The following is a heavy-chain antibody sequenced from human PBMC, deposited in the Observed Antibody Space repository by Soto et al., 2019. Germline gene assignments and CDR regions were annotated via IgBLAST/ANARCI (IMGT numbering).Heavy chain of an antibody. Sequence: QLQLQESGPGLVKPSETLSLTCTVSGVSISNSSYYWGWIRRPPGKGLEWIGTIYYSGITYYNPSLKSRVTISVDTSKNQFSRKLTSVTAADTAVYYCARHGSNWGQGTLVTFSS. V-gene: IGHV4-39*01. J-gene: IGHJ4*02. CDR3: ARHGSN. CDR1: GVSISNSSYY. CDR2: IYYSGIT.